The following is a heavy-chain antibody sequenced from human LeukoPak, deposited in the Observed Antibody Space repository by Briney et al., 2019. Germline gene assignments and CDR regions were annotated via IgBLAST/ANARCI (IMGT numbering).Heavy chain of an antibody. J-gene: IGHJ6*03. V-gene: IGHV3-23*01. D-gene: IGHD3-22*01. CDR1: GFTFSSYA. CDR3: AKEDGNYYDSSGYQKSAPIRLMDYYYYYMDV. CDR2: ISGSGGST. Sequence: GGSLRLSCAASGFTFSSYAMSWVRQAPGKGLEWVSAISGSGGSTYYADSVKGRFTISRDNSKNTLYLQMNSLRAEDTAVYYCAKEDGNYYDSSGYQKSAPIRLMDYYYYYMDVWGKGTTVTISS.